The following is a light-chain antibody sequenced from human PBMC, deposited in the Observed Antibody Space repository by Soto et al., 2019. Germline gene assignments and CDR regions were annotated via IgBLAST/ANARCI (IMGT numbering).Light chain of an antibody. V-gene: IGKV1-5*03. CDR1: QSISDL. CDR3: QQYKSYPWT. J-gene: IGKJ1*01. CDR2: EAS. Sequence: DIQMTQSPSTLSASAGDRVTITCRASQSISDLLAWYQVKPGKAPNLLIYEASRLEGGVPSRFSGSGSGAEFTLTISSLQPDDFASYYCQQYKSYPWTFGQGTKVEVK.